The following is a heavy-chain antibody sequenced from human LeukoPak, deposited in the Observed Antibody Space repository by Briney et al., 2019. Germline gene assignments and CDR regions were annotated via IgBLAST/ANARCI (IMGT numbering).Heavy chain of an antibody. CDR1: GFTFSFYE. CDR3: ARDYKYAFDN. CDR2: ISSSRSTI. J-gene: IGHJ4*02. Sequence: GGSLRLSCAASGFTFSFYEMNWVRQAPGKGLEWVSYISSSRSTIYYADSVKGRFTISGDKAKNSLYLQMNSLRVEDTAVYYCARDYKYAFDNWGQGTLVTVSS. V-gene: IGHV3-48*01. D-gene: IGHD5-24*01.